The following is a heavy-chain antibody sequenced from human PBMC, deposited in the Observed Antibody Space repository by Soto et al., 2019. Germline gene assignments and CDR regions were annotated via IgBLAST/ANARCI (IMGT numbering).Heavy chain of an antibody. D-gene: IGHD3-3*01. J-gene: IGHJ5*02. CDR1: GGSISSGGYY. Sequence: SETLSLTCTVSGGSISSGGYYWSWIRQHPGKGLEWIGYIYYSGSTYYNPSLKSRVTISVDTSKNQFSLKLSSVTAADTAVYYCARVSYVFWSGYYSVEEGEHNWFDPWGQGTLVTVSS. V-gene: IGHV4-31*03. CDR3: ARVSYVFWSGYYSVEEGEHNWFDP. CDR2: IYYSGST.